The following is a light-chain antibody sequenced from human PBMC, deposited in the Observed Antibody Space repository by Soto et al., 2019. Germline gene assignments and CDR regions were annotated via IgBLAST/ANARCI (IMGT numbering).Light chain of an antibody. J-gene: IGLJ1*01. Sequence: QSALTQPPSASGSPGQSVTISCTGTSSDVGGYNYVSWYQQKPGKAPKLMIYEVSKRPSGVPERFSGSKSGNTASLTVSGLQAEDEADYYCSSYAGGNNVFGTGTKVTVL. CDR3: SSYAGGNNV. CDR1: SSDVGGYNY. CDR2: EVS. V-gene: IGLV2-8*01.